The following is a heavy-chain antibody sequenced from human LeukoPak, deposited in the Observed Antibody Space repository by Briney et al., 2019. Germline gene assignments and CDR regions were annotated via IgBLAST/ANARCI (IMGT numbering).Heavy chain of an antibody. CDR1: GFTFSSNS. V-gene: IGHV3-48*04. J-gene: IGHJ4*02. Sequence: GGSLRLSCAASGFTFSSNSMNWVRQAPGKGLEWISYISSSSGTIYYADSVRGRFTVSRDNANNSLYLQMSSLRAEDTAVYYCARDPLGDRSAYQFDYWGQGTLVTVSS. CDR3: ARDPLGDRSAYQFDY. CDR2: ISSSSGTI. D-gene: IGHD3-22*01.